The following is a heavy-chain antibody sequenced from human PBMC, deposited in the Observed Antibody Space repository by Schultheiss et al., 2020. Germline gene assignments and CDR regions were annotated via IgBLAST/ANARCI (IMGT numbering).Heavy chain of an antibody. V-gene: IGHV3-23*01. CDR2: ISGNGGST. D-gene: IGHD7-27*01. CDR3: ARDHNLCKTGNSLDY. Sequence: GESLKISCAASGFTFSNYAMSWVRQAPGRGLEWVSGISGNGGSTNYADSVKGRFTISSDNSKNTLYLQMNSLRAEDTAVYYFARDHNLCKTGNSLDYWGQGTLMTISS. J-gene: IGHJ4*02. CDR1: GFTFSNYA.